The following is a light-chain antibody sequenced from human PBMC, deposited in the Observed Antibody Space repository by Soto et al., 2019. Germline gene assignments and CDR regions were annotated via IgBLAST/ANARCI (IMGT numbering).Light chain of an antibody. CDR1: QSVSSN. CDR3: QQYNNWPPNT. Sequence: EIVMTQSPATLSVSPGERATLSCRASQSVSSNLAWYQQKPGQAPRLLIYGASTRATGIPARFSGSGSGTEITLTISSLQSEDFAVYYCQQYNNWPPNTFGGGTKVEIK. J-gene: IGKJ4*01. CDR2: GAS. V-gene: IGKV3-15*01.